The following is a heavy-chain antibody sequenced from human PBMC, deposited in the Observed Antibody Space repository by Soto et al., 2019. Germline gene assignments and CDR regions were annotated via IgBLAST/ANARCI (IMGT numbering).Heavy chain of an antibody. Sequence: QVQLVESGGGVVQPGRSLRLSCAASGFTFSSYGMHWVRQAPGKGLEWVAVIWYDGSNEYYADSVKGRFTISRDNSKNTLYLQMNSLRAEDTAVYYCASIIRDGYQLGAFDIWGQGTMVTVSS. D-gene: IGHD2-2*01. CDR1: GFTFSSYG. V-gene: IGHV3-33*01. CDR3: ASIIRDGYQLGAFDI. J-gene: IGHJ3*02. CDR2: IWYDGSNE.